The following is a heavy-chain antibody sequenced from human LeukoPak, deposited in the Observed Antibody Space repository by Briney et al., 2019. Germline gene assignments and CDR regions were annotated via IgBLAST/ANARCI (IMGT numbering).Heavy chain of an antibody. CDR2: FDPEDGET. D-gene: IGHD3-10*01. J-gene: IGHJ4*02. CDR1: GYTLTELS. CDR3: ATVAGFGESNDY. V-gene: IGHV1-24*01. Sequence: ASVKVSCKVSGYTLTELSMHWVRQAPGKGLEWMGGFDPEDGETIYAQKFQGRVTMTEDTSTDTAYMELSSLRSEDTAVYYCATVAGFGESNDYWGQGTLVTVSS.